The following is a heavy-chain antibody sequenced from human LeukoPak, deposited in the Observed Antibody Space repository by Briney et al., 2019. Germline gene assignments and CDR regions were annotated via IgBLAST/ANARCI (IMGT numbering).Heavy chain of an antibody. Sequence: ASVKVSCKASGYTFTSYYMHWVRQAPGQGLEWMGIINPSGGSTSYAQKFQGRVTMTRDTSTSTVYMELSSLRSEDTAVYYCARTERWLQLRYYFDYWGQGTLVTVSS. D-gene: IGHD5-24*01. CDR3: ARTERWLQLRYYFDY. J-gene: IGHJ4*02. CDR2: INPSGGST. V-gene: IGHV1-46*03. CDR1: GYTFTSYY.